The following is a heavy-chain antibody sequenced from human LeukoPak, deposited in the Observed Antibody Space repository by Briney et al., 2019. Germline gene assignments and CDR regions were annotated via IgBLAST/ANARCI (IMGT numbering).Heavy chain of an antibody. J-gene: IGHJ4*02. Sequence: SVKVSCKASGGTFSSYTISWVRQAPGQGLEWMGRVIPILGIANYAQKFQGRVTITADKSTSTAYMELSSLRSEDTAVYYCARAYSSSSSPLGYWGQGTLVTVSS. CDR3: ARAYSSSSSPLGY. CDR1: GGTFSSYT. CDR2: VIPILGIA. D-gene: IGHD6-13*01. V-gene: IGHV1-69*02.